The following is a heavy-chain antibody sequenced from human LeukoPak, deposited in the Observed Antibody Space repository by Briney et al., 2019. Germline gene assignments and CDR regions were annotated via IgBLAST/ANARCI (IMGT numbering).Heavy chain of an antibody. J-gene: IGHJ4*02. V-gene: IGHV4-59*12. CDR3: ARGQWFRAF. CDR2: IHYSGSA. CDR1: GGSISSYY. Sequence: SETLSLTCTVSGGSISSYYWTWIRQPPGKGLEWIGEIHYSGSATYNPSLKSRVTISVDTSKNQFSLKMNSVTAADTAVYYCARGQWFRAFWSRGTPVTVSS. D-gene: IGHD3-10*01.